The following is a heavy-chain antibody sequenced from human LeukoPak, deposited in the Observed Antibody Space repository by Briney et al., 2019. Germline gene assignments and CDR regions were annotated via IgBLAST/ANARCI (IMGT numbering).Heavy chain of an antibody. J-gene: IGHJ4*02. Sequence: PGGSLRLSCAASGFTFSSYDMHWVRQVTGKDLEWVSGIGKSGHTYYAGSVKGRFTISRENAKNSLYLQMNDLRAGDTAVYYCASGAEGWNYWGQGTLVTVSS. V-gene: IGHV3-13*01. CDR3: ASGAEGWNY. D-gene: IGHD2-15*01. CDR1: GFTFSSYD. CDR2: IGKSGHT.